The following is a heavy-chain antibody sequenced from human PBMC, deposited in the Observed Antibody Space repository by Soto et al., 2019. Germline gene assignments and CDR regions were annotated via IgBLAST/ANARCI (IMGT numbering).Heavy chain of an antibody. J-gene: IGHJ4*02. CDR1: GYTFATYG. D-gene: IGHD3-22*01. CDR3: ATEPIYYNDGSGYYSLGH. V-gene: IGHV1-18*04. CDR2: ISAHNGDT. Sequence: QVQLVQSGAEVKKPGASVKVSCKASGYTFATYGFSWVRQAPGQGLECVGWISAHNGDTHYSRKFQGRVTLTTDTSTNTAYMELRSLTSDDTAVYFCATEPIYYNDGSGYYSLGHWGQGTLVTVSS.